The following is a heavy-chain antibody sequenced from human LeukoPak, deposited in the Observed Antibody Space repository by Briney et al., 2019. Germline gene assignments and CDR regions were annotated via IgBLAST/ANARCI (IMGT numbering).Heavy chain of an antibody. CDR3: AKGMGYASGSSYSYYYYMDV. CDR2: ISRSGGST. J-gene: IGHJ6*03. D-gene: IGHD3-10*01. CDR1: GFAFSSYG. V-gene: IGHV3-23*01. Sequence: PGGSLRLSCAASGFAFSSYGMSWVRQAPGKGLEWVSSISRSGGSTHYADSVKGRFTISRDNSKNMLSLQMNSLRAEDTAVYYCAKGMGYASGSSYSYYYYMDVWGKGTTVTISS.